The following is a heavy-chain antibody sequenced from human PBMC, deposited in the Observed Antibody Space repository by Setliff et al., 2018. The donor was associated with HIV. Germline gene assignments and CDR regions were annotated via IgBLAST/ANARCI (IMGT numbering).Heavy chain of an antibody. CDR2: VDPEDGET. CDR1: GYTFTDYY. V-gene: IGHV1-69-2*01. D-gene: IGHD6-19*01. J-gene: IGHJ4*02. Sequence: ASVKVSCKASGYTFTDYYMHWVQQAPGKGLEWMGRVDPEDGETIYAEKFQGRVTITADTSTDTAYMELSSLRSEDTAVYYCARNQGDASGWYAGDFWGQGTPVTVSS. CDR3: ARNQGDASGWYAGDF.